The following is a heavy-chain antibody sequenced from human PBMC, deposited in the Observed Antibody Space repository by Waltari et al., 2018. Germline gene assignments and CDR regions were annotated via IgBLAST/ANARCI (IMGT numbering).Heavy chain of an antibody. Sequence: EVQLVESGGGLIQPGGSLRLSCAASGFTVSSNYMNWVSMGPGKGLEWVSGIYSGGSTDYADSVKGRFTISRDNSKNTLYLQMNSLRAGDTAVYYCAREGGFGEPMPYYYYYMDVWGKGTTVTVSS. D-gene: IGHD3-10*01. CDR1: GFTVSSNY. J-gene: IGHJ6*03. CDR2: IYSGGST. V-gene: IGHV3-53*01. CDR3: AREGGFGEPMPYYYYYMDV.